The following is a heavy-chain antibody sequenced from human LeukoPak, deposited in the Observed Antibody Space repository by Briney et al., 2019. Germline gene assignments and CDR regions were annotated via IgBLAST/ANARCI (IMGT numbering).Heavy chain of an antibody. CDR3: ARLGMTTVTTGAFDI. D-gene: IGHD4-17*01. CDR2: IYYSGST. J-gene: IGHJ3*02. Sequence: SETLSLTCSVSGGSISSGGYYWSWSRQHPGKGLEWIGYIYYSGSTYYNPSLKSRVTISVDTSKNQFSLKLSSVTAADTAVYYCARLGMTTVTTGAFDIWGQGTMVTVSS. CDR1: GGSISSGGYY. V-gene: IGHV4-31*03.